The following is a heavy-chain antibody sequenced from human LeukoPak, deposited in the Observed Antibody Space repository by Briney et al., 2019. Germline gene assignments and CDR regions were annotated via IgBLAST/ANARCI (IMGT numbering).Heavy chain of an antibody. J-gene: IGHJ6*03. Sequence: GGSLRLSCAASGFTFSSYSVNWVRQAPGKGLEWVSSISSSSTYIYYADSVKGRFTISRDNSKNTLYLQMDNLRFEDTAVYYCARVSKPGWFDYYYMDVWGKGTTVIVSS. D-gene: IGHD3-10*01. V-gene: IGHV3-21*01. CDR1: GFTFSSYS. CDR2: ISSSSTYI. CDR3: ARVSKPGWFDYYYMDV.